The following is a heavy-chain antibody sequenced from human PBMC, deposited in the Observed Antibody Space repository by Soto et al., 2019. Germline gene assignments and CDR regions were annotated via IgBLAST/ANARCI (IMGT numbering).Heavy chain of an antibody. J-gene: IGHJ4*02. CDR3: ARSPLDIVVLPAKGH. V-gene: IGHV5-10-1*01. Sequence: XEALKISWKGSGYSFASYWIRWVRPMPGKGLEWMGRIDPSDSYTNYSPSFQGHVTISADKSISTAYLQWSSLKASDTAMYYCARSPLDIVVLPAKGHWGQGTLVTVSS. D-gene: IGHD2-2*03. CDR1: GYSFASYW. CDR2: IDPSDSYT.